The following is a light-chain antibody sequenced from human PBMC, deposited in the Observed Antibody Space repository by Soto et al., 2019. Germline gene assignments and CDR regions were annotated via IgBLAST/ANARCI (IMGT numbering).Light chain of an antibody. CDR2: KAS. V-gene: IGKV1-5*03. CDR1: QSISSW. Sequence: DIQMTQSPSTLSASVGDRVTITCRASQSISSWLAWYQQKPGKAPKLLIYKASSLESGVPSRFSGSGSGTEFPLTISSLQPYDFATYYGQQYNSYCYTFGQGPKLEIK. CDR3: QQYNSYCYT. J-gene: IGKJ2*01.